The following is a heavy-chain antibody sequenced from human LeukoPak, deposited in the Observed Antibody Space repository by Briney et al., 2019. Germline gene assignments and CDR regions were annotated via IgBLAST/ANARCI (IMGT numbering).Heavy chain of an antibody. CDR2: INSGGSST. CDR3: ARDQRDTAMSLYYFDY. J-gene: IGHJ4*02. Sequence: PGGSLRLSCAASGFIFSHYWMHWVRQAPGKGLVWVSRINSGGSSTSYADSVKGRFTISRDNAKNTLYLQMNSLRAEDTAVYYCARDQRDTAMSLYYFDYWGQGTLVTVSS. CDR1: GFIFSHYW. V-gene: IGHV3-74*01. D-gene: IGHD5-18*01.